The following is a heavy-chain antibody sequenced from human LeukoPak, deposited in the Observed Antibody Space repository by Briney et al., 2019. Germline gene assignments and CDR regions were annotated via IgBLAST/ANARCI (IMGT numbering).Heavy chain of an antibody. CDR2: ISYDGSNK. CDR1: GFTFSSYG. V-gene: IGHV3-30*03. Sequence: GGSLRLSCAASGFTFSSYGMHWVRQAPGKGLEWVAVISYDGSNKYYADSVKGRFTISRDNSKNTLYLQMNSLRAEDTAVYYCVREYRSIAAAGSFDYWGQGTLVTVSS. D-gene: IGHD6-13*01. CDR3: VREYRSIAAAGSFDY. J-gene: IGHJ4*02.